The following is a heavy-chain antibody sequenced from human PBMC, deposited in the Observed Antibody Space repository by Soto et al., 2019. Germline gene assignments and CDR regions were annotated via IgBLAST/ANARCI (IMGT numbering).Heavy chain of an antibody. J-gene: IGHJ4*02. D-gene: IGHD6-19*01. CDR1: GDSISTGGFS. CDR3: ARDRRSLYFYGSGLDY. V-gene: IGHV4-30-2*01. CDR2: IYHSGTA. Sequence: QLHLQESGSGLVKPSQTLSLTCAVSGDSISTGGFSWTWIRQPPGGGLEWIGNIYHSGTASYNPALPSRLTTSIDISKNLFSLTLRSVTAADTALYFCARDRRSLYFYGSGLDYWGQGTLVAVSS.